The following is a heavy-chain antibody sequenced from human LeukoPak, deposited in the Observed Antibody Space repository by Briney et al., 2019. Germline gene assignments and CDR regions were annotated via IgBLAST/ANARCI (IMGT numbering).Heavy chain of an antibody. CDR3: TKGTLGGGSIFDD. CDR1: GFTFSSYG. CDR2: IRYDGRQT. J-gene: IGHJ4*02. Sequence: PGGSLRLSCATSGFTFSSYGIHWVRQAPGKGLEWVTFIRYDGRQTYYANSVKGRFTVSRDASKNMLYLQMNSLRTEDTALYYCTKGTLGGGSIFDDGGGGTGVIVSS. V-gene: IGHV3-30*02. D-gene: IGHD3-16*01.